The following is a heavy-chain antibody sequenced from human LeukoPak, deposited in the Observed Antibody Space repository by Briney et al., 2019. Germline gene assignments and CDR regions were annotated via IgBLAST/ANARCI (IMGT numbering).Heavy chain of an antibody. Sequence: GRSLRLSCAASGFTFDDYAMHWVRQAPGKGLEWVSGISWNSGSIGYADSVKDRFTISRDNAKNSLYLQMNSLRAEDMALYYCAKGHSSGYLDAFDIWGQGTMVTVSS. CDR2: ISWNSGSI. D-gene: IGHD3-22*01. V-gene: IGHV3-9*03. CDR1: GFTFDDYA. CDR3: AKGHSSGYLDAFDI. J-gene: IGHJ3*02.